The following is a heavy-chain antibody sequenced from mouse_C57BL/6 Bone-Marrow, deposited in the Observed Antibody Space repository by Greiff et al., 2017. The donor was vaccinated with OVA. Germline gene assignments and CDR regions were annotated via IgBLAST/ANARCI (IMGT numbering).Heavy chain of an antibody. CDR3: ARSRGLYYGNYGAMDY. D-gene: IGHD2-1*01. CDR2: INPNNGGT. Sequence: EVQLQQSGPELVKPGASVKISCKASGYTFTDYYMNWVKQSHGKSLEWIGDINPNNGGTSYKQKFKGKATLTVDKSSRTAYMELRSLTSEDSAVYYCARSRGLYYGNYGAMDYWGQGTSVTVSS. CDR1: GYTFTDYY. J-gene: IGHJ4*01. V-gene: IGHV1-26*01.